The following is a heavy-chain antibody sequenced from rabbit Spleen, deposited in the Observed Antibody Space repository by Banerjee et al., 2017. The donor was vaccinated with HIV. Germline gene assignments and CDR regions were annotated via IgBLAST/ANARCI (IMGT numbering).Heavy chain of an antibody. D-gene: IGHD5-1*01. Sequence: QEQLVESGGGLVQPEGSLTLTCTASGFSFSNSYMCWVRQAPGKGLEWIGCIDTGIIGGAYYASWAKGRFTISETSSTTVTLQMTSLTAADTAIYLCARDRWDFNLWGPGTLVTVS. CDR3: ARDRWDFNL. J-gene: IGHJ4*01. CDR2: IDTGIIGGA. CDR1: GFSFSNSY. V-gene: IGHV1S45*01.